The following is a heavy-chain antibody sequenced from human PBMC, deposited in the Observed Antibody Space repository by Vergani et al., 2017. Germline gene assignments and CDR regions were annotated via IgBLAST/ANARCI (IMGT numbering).Heavy chain of an antibody. CDR2: ISSSSSTI. J-gene: IGHJ6*02. CDR1: GFTFSSYE. CDR3: ARDERSGYCSGGSCYGRAYYYYGMDV. V-gene: IGHV3-48*03. D-gene: IGHD2-15*01. Sequence: EVQLVESGGGLVQPGGSLRLSCAASGFTFSSYEMNWVRQAPGKGLEWVSYISSSSSTIYYADSVKGRFTISRDNAKNSLYLQMNSLRAEDTAVYYCARDERSGYCSGGSCYGRAYYYYGMDVWGQGTTVTVSS.